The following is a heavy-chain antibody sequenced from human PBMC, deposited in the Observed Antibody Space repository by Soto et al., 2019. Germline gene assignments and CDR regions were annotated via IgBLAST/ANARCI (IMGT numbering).Heavy chain of an antibody. CDR1: GFTFSDYY. J-gene: IGHJ4*02. D-gene: IGHD3-16*02. V-gene: IGHV3-11*01. CDR3: MRGGSRYDRTKGDY. Sequence: QVQLVESGGGLVTPGGSLRLSCAASGFTFSDYYMGWVRQAPGKGLEWISFVDRTGSPLFYADSVKGRFTISRDNAKNSLFVQMESLRDDDTAVYSCMRGGSRYDRTKGDYWGPGTQVTVSS. CDR2: VDRTGSPL.